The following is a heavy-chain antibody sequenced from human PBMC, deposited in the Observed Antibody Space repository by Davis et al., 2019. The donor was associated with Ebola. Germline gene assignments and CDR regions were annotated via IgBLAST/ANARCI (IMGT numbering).Heavy chain of an antibody. Sequence: SETLSLTCTVSGGSISSGGYYWSWIRQHPGKGLEWIGYIYYSGSTYYNPSLKSRVTISVDTSKNQFSLKLSSVTAADTAVYYCARPPNYFDAFDIWGQGTMVTVSS. J-gene: IGHJ3*02. CDR3: ARPPNYFDAFDI. CDR1: GGSISSGGYY. D-gene: IGHD3-10*01. V-gene: IGHV4-31*03. CDR2: IYYSGST.